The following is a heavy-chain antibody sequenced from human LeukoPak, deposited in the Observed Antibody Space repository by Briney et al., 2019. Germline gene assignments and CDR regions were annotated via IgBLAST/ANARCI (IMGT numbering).Heavy chain of an antibody. V-gene: IGHV3-30*18. CDR2: ISYDGSNK. CDR3: AKDSGGANSLFDY. D-gene: IGHD1-26*01. J-gene: IGHJ4*02. Sequence: GGSLRLSCAASGFTFSSYGMHWVRQAPGKGLEWVAVISYDGSNKYYADSVKGRFTISRDNSKNTLYLQMNSLRAEDTAVYYCAKDSGGANSLFDYWGQGTLVTVSS. CDR1: GFTFSSYG.